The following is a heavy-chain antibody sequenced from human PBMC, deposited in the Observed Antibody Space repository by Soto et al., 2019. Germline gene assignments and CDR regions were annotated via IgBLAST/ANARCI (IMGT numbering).Heavy chain of an antibody. CDR2: IIPMSGPA. V-gene: IGHV1-69*13. J-gene: IGHJ1*01. Sequence: GASVKVSCKASGGTFSSSTIAWVRQAPGQGPECMGGIIPMSGPASYAQSFQGRVTITADESTSTAYMELSYLRSEDTAVYYCARPRYGTSVIHHCGQGTLVTSPQ. CDR1: GGTFSSST. D-gene: IGHD5-18*01. CDR3: ARPRYGTSVIHH.